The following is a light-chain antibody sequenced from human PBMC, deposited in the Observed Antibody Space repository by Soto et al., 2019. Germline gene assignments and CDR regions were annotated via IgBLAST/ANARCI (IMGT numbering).Light chain of an antibody. CDR3: RQALEGPMYT. J-gene: IGKJ2*01. CDR2: LGS. V-gene: IGKV2-28*01. Sequence: EIAMTPSPLSMPVTPGEPTSISCSSRQSLLHSNGYHYVNWYLQKPGQSPQLLIYLGSIRASGLPYRLCGSGSGPDFTLRISRVEADDVACYYCRQALEGPMYTFGQGTKLEV. CDR1: QSLLHSNGYHY.